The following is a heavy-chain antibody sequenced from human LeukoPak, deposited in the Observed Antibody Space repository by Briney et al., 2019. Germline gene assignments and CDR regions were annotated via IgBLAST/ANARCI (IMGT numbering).Heavy chain of an antibody. J-gene: IGHJ4*02. D-gene: IGHD5-18*01. CDR2: IYSSGST. V-gene: IGHV4-59*01. Sequence: SETLSLTCTVSGGSISSYYWSWIWQPPGKGLEWIGYIYSSGSTNYNPSLKSRVTISVDTSKNQFSLKLSSVTAADTAVYYCARGYSYYFESWGQGTLVTVSS. CDR3: ARGYSYYFES. CDR1: GGSISSYY.